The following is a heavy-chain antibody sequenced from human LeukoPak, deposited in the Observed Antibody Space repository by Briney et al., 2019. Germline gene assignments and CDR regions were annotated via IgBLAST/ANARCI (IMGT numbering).Heavy chain of an antibody. J-gene: IGHJ3*02. CDR1: GGSISSYY. V-gene: IGHV4-59*01. CDR3: ARDGGPYYDSSGYYWARAFDI. D-gene: IGHD3-22*01. Sequence: SETLSLTCTVSGGSISSYYWSWIRQPPGKGLEWIGYIYYSGSTNYNPSLKSRVTISVDTSKNQFSLKLSSVTAADTAVYYCARDGGPYYDSSGYYWARAFDIWGQGTMVTVSS. CDR2: IYYSGST.